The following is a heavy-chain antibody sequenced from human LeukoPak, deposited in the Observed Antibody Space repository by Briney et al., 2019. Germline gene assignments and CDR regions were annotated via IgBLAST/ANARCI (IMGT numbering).Heavy chain of an antibody. CDR2: ISGSGGTT. V-gene: IGHV3-23*01. CDR1: GFTFSSHG. Sequence: GGSLRLSCAASGFTFSSHGMSWVRQAPGKGLEWVSTISGSGGTTYYADFVKGRFTISRDNSKNTVYLQMNSLRAEDSAVFYCTNGPHISSAFYYFDYWGLGTQVTVSS. CDR3: TNGPHISSAFYYFDY. D-gene: IGHD6-19*01. J-gene: IGHJ4*01.